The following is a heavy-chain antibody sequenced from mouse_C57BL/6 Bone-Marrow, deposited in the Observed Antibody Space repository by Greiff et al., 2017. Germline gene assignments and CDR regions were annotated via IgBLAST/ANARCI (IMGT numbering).Heavy chain of an antibody. CDR1: GYTLTDYE. V-gene: IGHV1-15*01. Sequence: QVQLQQSGAELVRPGASVTLSCKASGYTLTDYEMHWVKQTPVHGLDWIGVIDPETGGPAYNQKFKGKAILTADKASSTAYMELRSLTSEDAAVYYCTRDTTVVYWYFDVWGTGTTVTVSA. J-gene: IGHJ1*03. CDR2: IDPETGGP. CDR3: TRDTTVVYWYFDV. D-gene: IGHD1-1*01.